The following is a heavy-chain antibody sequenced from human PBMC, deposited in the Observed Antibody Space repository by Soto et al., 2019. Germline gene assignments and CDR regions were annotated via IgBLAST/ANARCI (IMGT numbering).Heavy chain of an antibody. D-gene: IGHD6-25*01. CDR1: GFVFSDYW. CDR2: INGDGTT. V-gene: IGHV3-74*01. CDR3: GRGSGPRGRPY. Sequence: GGSLRLSCAASGFVFSDYWMHWVRQAPGKGLVWVARINGDGTTTYVDSVKGRFTISRDNAKNMMYLQMNSLRVEDTAMYYCGRGSGPRGRPYWGQGISVTVSS. J-gene: IGHJ4*02.